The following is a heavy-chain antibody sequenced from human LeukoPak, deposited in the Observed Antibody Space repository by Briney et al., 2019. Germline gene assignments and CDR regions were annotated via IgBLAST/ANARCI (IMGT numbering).Heavy chain of an antibody. Sequence: GGSLRLSCAASGFTLSSYSMNWVRQAPGKGLEWVSSISSSTSYIYYADAVKGRFTISRDNTKNTLYLQMNSLRAEDTAVYYCAKATGGGYYYYMDVWGKGTTVTVSS. CDR3: AKATGGGYYYYMDV. CDR1: GFTLSSYS. V-gene: IGHV3-21*01. D-gene: IGHD7-27*01. J-gene: IGHJ6*03. CDR2: ISSSTSYI.